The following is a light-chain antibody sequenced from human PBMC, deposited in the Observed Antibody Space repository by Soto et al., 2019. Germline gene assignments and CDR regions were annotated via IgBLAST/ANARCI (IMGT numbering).Light chain of an antibody. CDR2: GAS. Sequence: EIVMTQSPATLSVSPGERATLSCRASQSVSSTLAWYQQKPGQAPRLLIYGASTRATGIPARFSGSGSGTEFTLNISSLQSEDFAVYYCQQYNNWPPTWTFGQGTKVEL. V-gene: IGKV3-15*01. CDR3: QQYNNWPPTWT. CDR1: QSVSST. J-gene: IGKJ1*01.